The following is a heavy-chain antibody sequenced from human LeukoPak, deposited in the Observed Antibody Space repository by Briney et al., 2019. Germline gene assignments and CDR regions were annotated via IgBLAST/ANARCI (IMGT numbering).Heavy chain of an antibody. CDR1: GLTFSGSA. Sequence: GGSLRLSCAASGLTFSGSAMHWVRQASGKGLEWVGRIRSKANSYATAYAASVKGRFTISRDDSKNTAYLQMNSLKTEDTAVYYCTRHVDSSFNYMDVWGKGTTVTVSS. D-gene: IGHD2-21*01. V-gene: IGHV3-73*01. CDR3: TRHVDSSFNYMDV. CDR2: IRSKANSYAT. J-gene: IGHJ6*03.